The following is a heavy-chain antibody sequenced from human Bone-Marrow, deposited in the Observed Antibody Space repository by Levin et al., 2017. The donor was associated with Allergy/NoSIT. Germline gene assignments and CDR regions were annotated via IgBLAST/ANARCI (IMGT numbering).Heavy chain of an antibody. CDR3: ARVAAHDAFDI. Sequence: GESLKISCKASGYTFTSYDINWVRQATGQGLEWMGWMNPNSGNTGYAQKFQGRVTMTRNTSISTAYMELSSLRSEDTAVYYCARVAAHDAFDIWGQGTMVTVSS. J-gene: IGHJ3*02. CDR2: MNPNSGNT. CDR1: GYTFTSYD. D-gene: IGHD6-13*01. V-gene: IGHV1-8*01.